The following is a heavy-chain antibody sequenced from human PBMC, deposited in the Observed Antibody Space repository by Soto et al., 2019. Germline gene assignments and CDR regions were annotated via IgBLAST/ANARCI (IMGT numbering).Heavy chain of an antibody. Sequence: TSETLSLTCAVYGGSFSGYYWSWIRQPPGKGLEWIGEINHSGSTNYNPSLKSRVTISVDTSKNQFSLKLSSVTAADTAVYYCARGRMLPNYYYGMDVWGQGTTVTVSS. CDR3: ARGRMLPNYYYGMDV. D-gene: IGHD3-16*01. CDR1: GGSFSGYY. CDR2: INHSGST. J-gene: IGHJ6*02. V-gene: IGHV4-34*01.